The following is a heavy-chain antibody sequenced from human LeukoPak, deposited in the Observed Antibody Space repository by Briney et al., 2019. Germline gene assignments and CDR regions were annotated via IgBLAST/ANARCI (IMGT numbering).Heavy chain of an antibody. V-gene: IGHV3-74*01. D-gene: IGHD2-8*01. CDR3: ATSRTFDY. CDR1: GFTFSSYA. CDR2: INSDGSST. Sequence: GGSLRLSCAASGFTFSSYAMSWVRQAPGKGLEWVSRINSDGSSTSYADSVKGRFTISRDNAKNTVYLQMNSLRAEDTAVYYGATSRTFDYWGQGTLVTVSS. J-gene: IGHJ4*02.